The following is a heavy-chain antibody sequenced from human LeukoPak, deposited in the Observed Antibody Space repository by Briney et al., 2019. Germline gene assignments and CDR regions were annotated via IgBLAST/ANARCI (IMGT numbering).Heavy chain of an antibody. V-gene: IGHV6-1*01. Sequence: SQTLSLTCAISGDSVSSNSAVWNWIGQSPWRGLEWLGRTYYRSKWYNDYAVSVKSRITINPDTSKNQFSLQLNSVTPEDTAVYYCARGFSAMVFSGGQGTLVTVSS. J-gene: IGHJ4*02. D-gene: IGHD3-10*01. CDR2: TYYRSKWYN. CDR3: ARGFSAMVFS. CDR1: GDSVSSNSAV.